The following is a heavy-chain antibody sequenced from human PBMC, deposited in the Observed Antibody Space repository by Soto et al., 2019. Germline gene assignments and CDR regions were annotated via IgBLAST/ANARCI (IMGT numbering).Heavy chain of an antibody. D-gene: IGHD3-10*01. CDR3: ARPNEGGYSANHHYYYALDV. Sequence: SVKVSCKVSGGIFRSYAISWVRQAPGQGLEWMGGVVPIFGVTNYAQKFQGRITITADESTSTAYMELNTPRSDDTAVYYCARPNEGGYSANHHYYYALDVWGQGTTVTVSS. J-gene: IGHJ6*02. V-gene: IGHV1-69*13. CDR2: VVPIFGVT. CDR1: GGIFRSYA.